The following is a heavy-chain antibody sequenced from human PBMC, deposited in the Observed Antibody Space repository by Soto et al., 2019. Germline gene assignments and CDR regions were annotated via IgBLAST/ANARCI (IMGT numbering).Heavy chain of an antibody. CDR2: IRSKAYGGTT. Sequence: GGSLRLSCTASGFTFGDYAMSWFRQAPGKGLEWVGFIRSKAYGGTTEYAASVKGRFTISRDDSKSIAYLQMNSLKTEDTAVYYCTRVSPGGDPLFDYWGQGTLVTVSS. V-gene: IGHV3-49*03. CDR3: TRVSPGGDPLFDY. CDR1: GFTFGDYA. D-gene: IGHD2-21*02. J-gene: IGHJ4*02.